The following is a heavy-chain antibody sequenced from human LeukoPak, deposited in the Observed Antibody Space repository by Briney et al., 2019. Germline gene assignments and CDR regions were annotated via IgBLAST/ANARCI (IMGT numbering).Heavy chain of an antibody. V-gene: IGHV1-2*04. D-gene: IGHD5-24*01. CDR1: GYTFTGYY. Sequence: ASVKVSCKASGYTFTGYYMHWVRQAPGQGLEWMGWINPNSGGTNYAQKFQGWVTMTRDTSISTAYMELSRLRSDDTAVYYCARVLRDISDWWYFDLWGRGTLVTVSS. CDR2: INPNSGGT. CDR3: ARVLRDISDWWYFDL. J-gene: IGHJ2*01.